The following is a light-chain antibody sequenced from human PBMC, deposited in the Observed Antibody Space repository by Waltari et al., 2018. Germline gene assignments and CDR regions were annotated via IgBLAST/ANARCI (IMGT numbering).Light chain of an antibody. CDR2: DAP. V-gene: IGKV3-11*01. Sequence: EIVLTQSPATLSLSPGERATLSCRASQSVSSYLAWYQQKPGQAPRLLIYDAPNRATGIPARFSGSGSGTDFTLTISSLEPEDFAVYYCQQRINWPRTFGQGTKVEIK. J-gene: IGKJ1*01. CDR1: QSVSSY. CDR3: QQRINWPRT.